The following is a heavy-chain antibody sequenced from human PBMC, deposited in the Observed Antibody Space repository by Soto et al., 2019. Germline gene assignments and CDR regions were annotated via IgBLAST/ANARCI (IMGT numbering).Heavy chain of an antibody. V-gene: IGHV3-23*01. CDR1: GFSFSRYG. Sequence: PGGSLRLACAASGFSFSRYGMTWVRQAAGKGLEWVSGISNSGGSKAYAESVKGRFTISRDRPKNTLYLQMDSLRAEETDIYYGGRVSYVNCPYDYWGQGALVTVS. J-gene: IGHJ4*02. D-gene: IGHD3-16*01. CDR2: ISNSGGSK. CDR3: GRVSYVNCPYDY.